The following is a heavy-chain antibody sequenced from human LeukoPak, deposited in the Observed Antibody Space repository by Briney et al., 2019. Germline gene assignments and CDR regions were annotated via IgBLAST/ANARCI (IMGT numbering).Heavy chain of an antibody. J-gene: IGHJ4*02. CDR1: GGTFSSYA. V-gene: IGHV1-69*06. Sequence: ASVKVSCKASGGTFSSYAISWVRQAPGQGLEWMGGIIPIFGTANYAQEFQGRVTITADKSTSTAYMELSSLRSEDTAVYYCARVIGVYYDILTGYYTPYYFDYWGQGTLVTVSS. CDR3: ARVIGVYYDILTGYYTPYYFDY. CDR2: IIPIFGTA. D-gene: IGHD3-9*01.